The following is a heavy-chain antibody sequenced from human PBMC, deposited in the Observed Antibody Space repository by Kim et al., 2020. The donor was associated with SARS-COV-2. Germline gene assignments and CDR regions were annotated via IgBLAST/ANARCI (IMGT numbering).Heavy chain of an antibody. CDR1: GFTFSTYD. CDR3: VWQGSSWHRDPQASAFDI. D-gene: IGHD6-13*01. Sequence: GGSLRLSCAASGFTFSTYDMHWVRQPTGKGLEWISAIGTIADTFYSASVRGRFTISRENAKNSVYLQMNSLRAGDTAVYYCVWQGSSWHRDPQASAFDIWGQGTTVTVSS. J-gene: IGHJ3*02. CDR2: IGTIADT. V-gene: IGHV3-13*01.